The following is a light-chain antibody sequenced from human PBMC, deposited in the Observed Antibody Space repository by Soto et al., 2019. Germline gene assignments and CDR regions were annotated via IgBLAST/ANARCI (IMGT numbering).Light chain of an antibody. J-gene: IGKJ2*03. CDR3: HQYQTYSSS. V-gene: IGKV1-5*01. CDR2: DAS. Sequence: DIQLTQSASIVSASLGDRVTISCRASQSVFIWLAWYQQKRGKAPKLLIYDASALETGVPPRFSGSGFETEFTLSIDGLQSDDFAVYYCHQYQTYSSSFGQGTELEI. CDR1: QSVFIW.